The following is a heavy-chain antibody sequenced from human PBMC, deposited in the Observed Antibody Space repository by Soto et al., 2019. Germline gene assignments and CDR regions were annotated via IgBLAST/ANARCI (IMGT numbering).Heavy chain of an antibody. CDR1: GFTFSSYG. V-gene: IGHV3-30*18. J-gene: IGHJ4*02. Sequence: QVQLVESGGGVVQPGRSLRLSCAASGFTFSSYGMHWVRQAPGMGLEWVAVISYDGSNKYYADSVKGRFTISRDNSKNTLYLQMNSLRAEDTAVYYCAKEGDIVVVPAPLDYWGQGTLVTVSS. CDR2: ISYDGSNK. CDR3: AKEGDIVVVPAPLDY. D-gene: IGHD2-2*01.